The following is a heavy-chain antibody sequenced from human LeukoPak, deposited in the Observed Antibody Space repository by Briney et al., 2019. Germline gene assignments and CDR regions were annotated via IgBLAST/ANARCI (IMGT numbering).Heavy chain of an antibody. Sequence: SETLSLTCAVYGGSFSGYYWSWIRQPPGKGLEWIGYIYYSGSTNYNPSLKSRVTISVDTSKNQFSLKLSSVTAADTAVYYCARSDFLSYSSVDYWGQGTLVTVSS. CDR1: GGSFSGYY. CDR2: IYYSGST. CDR3: ARSDFLSYSSVDY. D-gene: IGHD6-25*01. J-gene: IGHJ4*02. V-gene: IGHV4-59*01.